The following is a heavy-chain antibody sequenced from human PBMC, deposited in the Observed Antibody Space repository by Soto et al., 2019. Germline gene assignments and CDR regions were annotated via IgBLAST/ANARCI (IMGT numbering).Heavy chain of an antibody. CDR3: ARVTKYYDILTGYGSYGNWFDP. J-gene: IGHJ5*02. CDR2: IYHSGST. V-gene: IGHV4-4*02. Sequence: QVQLQESGPGLVKPSGTLSLTCAVSSGSISSSNWWSWVRQPPGKGLECIGEIYHSGSTNYNPSLKSRVTISVDKSKNQFSLKLSSVTAADTAVYYCARVTKYYDILTGYGSYGNWFDPWGQGTLVTVSS. CDR1: SGSISSSNW. D-gene: IGHD3-9*01.